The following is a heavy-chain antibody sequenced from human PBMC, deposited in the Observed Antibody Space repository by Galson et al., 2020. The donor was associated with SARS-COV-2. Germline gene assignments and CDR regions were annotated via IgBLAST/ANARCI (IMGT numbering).Heavy chain of an antibody. V-gene: IGHV4-34*01. CDR3: ARSRQDVTMIVVAITAYYHYMDV. Sequence: SETLSLTCAVYGGSFSDYYWSWIRQSPGKWLEWIGEINHSGSTKSSPSLKSRVTIAVDTSKNQFSLKLTSMTAADTAVYYCARSRQDVTMIVVAITAYYHYMDVWSKGTTVTISS. D-gene: IGHD3-22*01. J-gene: IGHJ6*03. CDR1: GGSFSDYY. CDR2: INHSGST.